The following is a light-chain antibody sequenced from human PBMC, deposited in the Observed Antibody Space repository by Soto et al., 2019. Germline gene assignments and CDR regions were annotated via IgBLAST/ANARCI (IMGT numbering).Light chain of an antibody. Sequence: DIVMTQSPDSVAVSLGERATINCKSSQSISYSSNKKNNLAWYQQKPGQHPKLLIYWASTRESGVPDRFSGSGSATDFTLTISSLQAEDVAIYYCQQSYSSPPTFGQGTKLEIK. V-gene: IGKV4-1*01. CDR1: QSISYSSNKKNN. CDR3: QQSYSSPPT. J-gene: IGKJ2*01. CDR2: WAS.